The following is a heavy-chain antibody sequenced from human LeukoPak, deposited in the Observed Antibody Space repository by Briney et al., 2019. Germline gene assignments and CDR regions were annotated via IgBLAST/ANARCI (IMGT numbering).Heavy chain of an antibody. V-gene: IGHV4-38-2*02. CDR3: ARDLGXXXXXXXXXXX. D-gene: IGHD3-10*01. CDR1: GYSISSGYY. CDR2: IYHSGST. J-gene: IGHJ4*02. Sequence: SETLSLTCTVSGYSISSGYYWGWIRQPPGKGLEWIXSIYHSGSTYYNPSLKSXVTISVDTSKNQLSLKLGSVTAADTAVSSXARDLGXXXXXXXXXXXXXQXXLVTVSS.